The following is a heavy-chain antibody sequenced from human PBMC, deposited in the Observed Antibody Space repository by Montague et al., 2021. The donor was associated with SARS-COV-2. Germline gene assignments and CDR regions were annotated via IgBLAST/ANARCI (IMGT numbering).Heavy chain of an antibody. J-gene: IGHJ4*02. V-gene: IGHV4-4*02. Sequence: SETRSLTCSVSGGSVNSTNWWSWVRQPPGRGLEWIAEVYRTGGTXXNPSFRSRVTLSIDRSKNLFSLNLNSVTVADTAVYYCARTGAYDHFDYWGPGTLVTVSS. CDR2: VYRTGGT. D-gene: IGHD5-12*01. CDR3: ARTGAYDHFDY. CDR1: GGSVNSTNW.